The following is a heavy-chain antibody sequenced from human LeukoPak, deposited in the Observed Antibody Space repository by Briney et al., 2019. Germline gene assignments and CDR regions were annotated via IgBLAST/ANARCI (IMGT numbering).Heavy chain of an antibody. J-gene: IGHJ4*02. D-gene: IGHD6-13*01. Sequence: ASVRVSCKASGYTFTSYAISWVRQAPGQGLEWMGRIIPILGIANYAQKFQGRVTITADKSTSTAYMELSSLRSEDTAVYYCARAEGYSSSWGIFDYWGQGTLVTVSS. CDR3: ARAEGYSSSWGIFDY. V-gene: IGHV1-69*04. CDR2: IIPILGIA. CDR1: GYTFTSYA.